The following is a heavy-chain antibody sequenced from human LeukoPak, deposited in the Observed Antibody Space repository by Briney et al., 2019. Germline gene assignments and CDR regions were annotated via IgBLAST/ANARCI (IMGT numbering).Heavy chain of an antibody. D-gene: IGHD1-26*01. V-gene: IGHV5-51*01. CDR1: GYRFISYW. Sequence: AGESLKISCKGSGYRFISYWIGWVRQMPGKGLEWMGIIYPGDSDTRYSPSFQGQVTISAEKSISTAYLQWSSLKASDTAMYYCGRHGGASGTYNNAFDIWGQGTMVTVSS. J-gene: IGHJ3*02. CDR2: IYPGDSDT. CDR3: GRHGGASGTYNNAFDI.